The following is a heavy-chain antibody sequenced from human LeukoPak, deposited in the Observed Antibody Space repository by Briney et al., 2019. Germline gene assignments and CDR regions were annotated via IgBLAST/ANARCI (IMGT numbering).Heavy chain of an antibody. D-gene: IGHD2-15*01. CDR3: ARDCGGGSCYGPYDAFDI. CDR2: ISYDGSNK. V-gene: IGHV3-30-3*01. CDR1: GFTFSSYA. J-gene: IGHJ3*02. Sequence: GRSLRLSCAVSGFTFSSYAMHWVRQAPGKGLEWVALISYDGSNKYYADSVKGRFTISRDNAKNSLYLQMNSLRAEDTAVYYCARDCGGGSCYGPYDAFDIWGQGTMVTVSS.